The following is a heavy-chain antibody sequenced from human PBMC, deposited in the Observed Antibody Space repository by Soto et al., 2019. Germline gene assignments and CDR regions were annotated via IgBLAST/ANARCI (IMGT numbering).Heavy chain of an antibody. CDR1: GGTFSSYA. Sequence: QVQLVQSGAEVKKPGSSVKVSCKASGGTFSSYAISWVRQAPGQGLEWMGGIIPIFGTANYAQKFQGRVTITADESTSTAYMELSSLRSEDTAVYYCASSYCGGDCYGSENFQHWGQGTLVTVSS. D-gene: IGHD2-21*02. V-gene: IGHV1-69*01. CDR2: IIPIFGTA. J-gene: IGHJ1*01. CDR3: ASSYCGGDCYGSENFQH.